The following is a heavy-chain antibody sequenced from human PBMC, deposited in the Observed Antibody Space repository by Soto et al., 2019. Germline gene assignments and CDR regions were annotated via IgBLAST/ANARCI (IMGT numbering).Heavy chain of an antibody. CDR1: GGSISSSSYY. Sequence: QLQLQESGPGLVKPSETLSLTCTVSGGSISSSSYYWGWIRQPPGKGLEWIGSIYYSGSTFYNPSLKSRVTISVDTTKNQFSLKLSSVTAADTAVYYCATFYGDYVSYWGQGTLVTVSS. V-gene: IGHV4-39*01. J-gene: IGHJ4*02. CDR2: IYYSGST. D-gene: IGHD4-17*01. CDR3: ATFYGDYVSY.